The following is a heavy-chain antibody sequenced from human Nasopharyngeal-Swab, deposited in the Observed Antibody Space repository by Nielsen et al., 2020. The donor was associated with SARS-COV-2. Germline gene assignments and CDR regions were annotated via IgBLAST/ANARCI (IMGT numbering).Heavy chain of an antibody. CDR3: ARDGALRYFDQHYYFDY. J-gene: IGHJ4*02. CDR2: ISSSSSTI. Sequence: GESLKISCAASGFTFSDYYMSWIRQAPGKGLEWVSYISSSSSTIYYADSVKGRFTISRDNAKNSLYLQMNSLRDEDTAVYYCARDGALRYFDQHYYFDYWGQGTLVTVSS. D-gene: IGHD3-9*01. CDR1: GFTFSDYY. V-gene: IGHV3-11*04.